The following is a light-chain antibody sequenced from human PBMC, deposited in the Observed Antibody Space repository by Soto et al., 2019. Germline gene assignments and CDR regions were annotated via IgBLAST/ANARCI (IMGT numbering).Light chain of an antibody. CDR2: GAS. Sequence: DIQMTQSPSSLSASVGDRVTITCRPSQSISNYLNWYQQKPGKAPKLLIHGASSFHGGVPLRFSGSGSGTDFTLTISSLEREDFATYFCQQSYSMPWTFGQGTKVEIK. V-gene: IGKV1-39*01. J-gene: IGKJ1*01. CDR3: QQSYSMPWT. CDR1: QSISNY.